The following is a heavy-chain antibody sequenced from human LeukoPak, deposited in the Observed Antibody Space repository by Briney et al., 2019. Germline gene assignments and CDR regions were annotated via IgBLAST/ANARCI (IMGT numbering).Heavy chain of an antibody. CDR2: IYYTGLA. Sequence: PSETLSLTCTVSGGSISNYYWSWIRQAPGRGLDWIGYIYYTGLANYNPFLKTRVTISADTPKNQFSLKLTSVTAADTAVYYCARDRESPGVWGQGTLVTVSS. CDR1: GGSISNYY. CDR3: ARDRESPGV. V-gene: IGHV4-59*01. J-gene: IGHJ4*02.